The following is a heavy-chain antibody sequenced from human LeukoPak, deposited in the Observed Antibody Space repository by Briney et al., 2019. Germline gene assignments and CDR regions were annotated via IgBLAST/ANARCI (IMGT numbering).Heavy chain of an antibody. Sequence: ASVKVSCKASGYTFTGYYMHWVRQAPGQGLEWMGWINPNSGGTNYAQKFQGRVTMTWDTSISTAYMELSRLRSDDTAVYYCARGAVAGTLGYYGMDVWGQGTTVTVSS. CDR3: ARGAVAGTLGYYGMDV. J-gene: IGHJ6*02. D-gene: IGHD6-19*01. CDR2: INPNSGGT. V-gene: IGHV1-2*02. CDR1: GYTFTGYY.